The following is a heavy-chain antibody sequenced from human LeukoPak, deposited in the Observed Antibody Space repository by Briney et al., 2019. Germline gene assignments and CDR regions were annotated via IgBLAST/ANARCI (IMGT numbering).Heavy chain of an antibody. D-gene: IGHD5-18*01. CDR2: ISYDATKK. V-gene: IGHV3-30*18. J-gene: IGHJ5*02. CDR1: GFTFSHHG. Sequence: GRSLTLSCVASGFTFSHHGMHWVRQAPGKGLEWVAGISYDATKKKYADSVKERFTISRDKSKNTLYLQMSSLKPEDTALYYCAKDPFTFLTYNYVGRTNTWFDPWGQGTLVTVSS. CDR3: AKDPFTFLTYNYVGRTNTWFDP.